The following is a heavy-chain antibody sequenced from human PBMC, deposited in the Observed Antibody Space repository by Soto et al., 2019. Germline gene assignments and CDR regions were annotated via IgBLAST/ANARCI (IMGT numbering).Heavy chain of an antibody. CDR1: GYSFTSYW. J-gene: IGHJ6*02. Sequence: GASLQISCKVSGYSFTSYWISWVRPMPGKGLEWMGTIDPSDSYTNYSPSFQGHVTISLDKSVSTAYLQWSSLKASDTAIYYCARRLSVTKDGYNAYYYYGMDVWGQGTTVTVSS. CDR3: ARRLSVTKDGYNAYYYYGMDV. CDR2: IDPSDSYT. V-gene: IGHV5-10-1*01. D-gene: IGHD4-4*01.